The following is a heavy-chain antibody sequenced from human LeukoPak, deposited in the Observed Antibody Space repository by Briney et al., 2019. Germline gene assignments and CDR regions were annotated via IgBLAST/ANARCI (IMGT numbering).Heavy chain of an antibody. CDR2: IKPDGSEK. Sequence: AGGSLRLSCVGSGFTFGSYWMNWVRQAPGKGLEWVANIKPDGSEKFYVDSVKGRFTISRDNAKNSLYLQINSLRAEDTAVYYCARSSYSSSSSVWGQGTMVTVSS. D-gene: IGHD6-6*01. J-gene: IGHJ3*01. CDR3: ARSSYSSSSSV. V-gene: IGHV3-7*03. CDR1: GFTFGSYW.